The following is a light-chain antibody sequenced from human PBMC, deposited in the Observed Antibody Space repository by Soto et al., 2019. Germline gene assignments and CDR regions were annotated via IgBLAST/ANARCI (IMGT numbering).Light chain of an antibody. CDR2: LGS. Sequence: DIVMTQSPLSLPVTPGEPASISCSSSQSPLHTDGYNYLDWYLQKPGQSPQLLISLGSNRASGGSDWFSGSGSGTDFTIQISRVEAEDVGVSYCMQSLQTPRTFGQGTKVEIK. CDR1: QSPLHTDGYNY. V-gene: IGKV2-28*01. J-gene: IGKJ1*01. CDR3: MQSLQTPRT.